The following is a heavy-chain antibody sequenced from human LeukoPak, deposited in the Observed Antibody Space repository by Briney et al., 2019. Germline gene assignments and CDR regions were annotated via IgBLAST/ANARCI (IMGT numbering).Heavy chain of an antibody. CDR1: GGSISSYY. J-gene: IGHJ5*02. CDR3: ARGITMVRGVPLNWFDP. V-gene: IGHV4-59*01. D-gene: IGHD3-10*01. CDR2: IYYSGST. Sequence: PSETLSLTCTVSGGSISSYYWSWIRQPPGKGLEWIGYIYYSGSTNYNPSLKSRVTMSVDTSKNQFSLKLSSVTAADTAVYYCARGITMVRGVPLNWFDPWGQGTLVTVSS.